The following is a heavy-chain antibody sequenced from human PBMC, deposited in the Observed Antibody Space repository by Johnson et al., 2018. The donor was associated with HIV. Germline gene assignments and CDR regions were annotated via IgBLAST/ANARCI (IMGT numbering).Heavy chain of an antibody. CDR3: ARGSYDGDSCDL. Sequence: QVQLVESGGGVVQPGGSLRLSCAASGFTFSSNAMHWVRQAPGKGLEWVAFIVYDGSKKYYADSVKGRFTISRDNSKNTLYLEMNSLRAEDTAVYYCARGSYDGDSCDLWGQGTMVTVSS. CDR1: GFTFSSNA. J-gene: IGHJ3*01. CDR2: IVYDGSKK. D-gene: IGHD1-26*01. V-gene: IGHV3-30*02.